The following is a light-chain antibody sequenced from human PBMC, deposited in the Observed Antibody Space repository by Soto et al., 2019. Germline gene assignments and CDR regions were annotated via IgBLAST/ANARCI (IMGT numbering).Light chain of an antibody. Sequence: EIVMTQSPATLSVSPGERATLSCRASQSVSSNLAWYQQKPGQAPRLLIYGVSTRATGIPARFSGSGSGTEFTLTISSLQSEDFAVYYCQQYNNWPQTFGQGTKLETK. V-gene: IGKV3-15*01. CDR3: QQYNNWPQT. CDR1: QSVSSN. J-gene: IGKJ2*01. CDR2: GVS.